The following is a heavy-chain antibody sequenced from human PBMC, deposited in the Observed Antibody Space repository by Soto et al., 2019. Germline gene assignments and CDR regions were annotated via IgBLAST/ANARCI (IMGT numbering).Heavy chain of an antibody. V-gene: IGHV4-34*01. J-gene: IGHJ6*02. CDR2: INHSGST. Sequence: PSETLSLTCAVYGGSFSGYYWSWIRQPPGKGLEWIGEINHSGSTNYNPSLKSRVTISVDTSKNQFSLKLSSVTAADTAVYYCARVSGYGDYVSTYYYYYYGMDVWGRGTTVTSP. D-gene: IGHD4-17*01. CDR3: ARVSGYGDYVSTYYYYYYGMDV. CDR1: GGSFSGYY.